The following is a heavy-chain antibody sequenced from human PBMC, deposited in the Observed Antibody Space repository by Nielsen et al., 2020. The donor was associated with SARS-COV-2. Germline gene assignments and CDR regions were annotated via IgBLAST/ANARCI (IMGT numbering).Heavy chain of an antibody. D-gene: IGHD6-19*01. V-gene: IGHV3-9*01. CDR2: TSRDGGII. J-gene: IGHJ4*02. Sequence: SLKISCAASGFKFDDYAMHWVRQTPGKGLEWVSFTSRDGGIIAYADSVKGRFTISRDNAKNSLYLQMESLRDEDTAFYYCARGPNGWSGGFDYWGQGIMVTVSS. CDR3: ARGPNGWSGGFDY. CDR1: GFKFDDYA.